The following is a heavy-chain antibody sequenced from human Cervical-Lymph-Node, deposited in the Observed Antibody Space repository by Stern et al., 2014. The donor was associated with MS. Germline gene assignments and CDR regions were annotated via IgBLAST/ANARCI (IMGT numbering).Heavy chain of an antibody. V-gene: IGHV3-30*18. CDR3: AKDGSGRRLLRGYFDY. CDR2: IPYDGSAE. D-gene: IGHD5-12*01. Sequence: DQLVESGGGVVQPGGSLRLSCAASGFPFSDYGMHWVRQAPGKGLEWVAIIPYDGSAEYYADAVKGRFTISKDNSKNTLYLQMNSLRAEDTAVYYCAKDGSGRRLLRGYFDYWGQGTLVTVSS. J-gene: IGHJ4*02. CDR1: GFPFSDYG.